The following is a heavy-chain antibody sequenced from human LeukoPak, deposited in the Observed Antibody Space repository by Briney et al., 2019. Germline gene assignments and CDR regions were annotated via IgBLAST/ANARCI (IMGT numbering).Heavy chain of an antibody. Sequence: GGSLRLSCAASGFTFSNAWMNWVRQAPGRGLEWVGRIKSKTDGGTTVYAAPVKGRFTISRDDSKNTLYLQMNSLKTEDTAVYYCTTDSTVFGVVIIPDDYWGQGTLVTVSS. CDR1: GFTFSNAW. D-gene: IGHD3-3*01. CDR2: IKSKTDGGTT. CDR3: TTDSTVFGVVIIPDDY. J-gene: IGHJ4*02. V-gene: IGHV3-15*07.